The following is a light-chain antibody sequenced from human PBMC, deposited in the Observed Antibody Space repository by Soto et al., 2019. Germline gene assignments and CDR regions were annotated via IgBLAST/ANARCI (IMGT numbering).Light chain of an antibody. CDR1: SSDVGGYNY. Sequence: QSALTQPASVSGSPGQSITISCTGTSSDVGGYNYVSWYQQHPGRAPKLILYEVSNRPSGVSNRFSGSKSGNTASLTISGLQADDVADYYCSSYTDVVTLEVFGPGTKVTVL. J-gene: IGLJ1*01. CDR2: EVS. V-gene: IGLV2-14*01. CDR3: SSYTDVVTLEV.